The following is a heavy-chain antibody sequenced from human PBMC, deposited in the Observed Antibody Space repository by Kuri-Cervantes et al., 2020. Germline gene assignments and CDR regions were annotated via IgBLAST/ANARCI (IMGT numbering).Heavy chain of an antibody. CDR3: ARAHWGGDCIDY. V-gene: IGHV3-23*01. CDR1: GFTLSDYA. J-gene: IGHJ4*02. CDR2: ISGSGNDI. D-gene: IGHD2-21*02. Sequence: GESLKISCAASGFTLSDYAMTWVRQAPGGGLEWVSSISGSGNDIYYAYSVKGRLTISRDNSKNTLFLQMNSLRAEDTAVYYCARAHWGGDCIDYWGQGTLVTVSS.